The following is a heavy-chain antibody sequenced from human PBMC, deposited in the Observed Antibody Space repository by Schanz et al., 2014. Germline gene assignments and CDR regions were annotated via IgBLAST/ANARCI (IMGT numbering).Heavy chain of an antibody. CDR1: GFNFRNYA. V-gene: IGHV3-9*01. D-gene: IGHD2-2*01. J-gene: IGHJ1*01. CDR2: MSWNAGSL. Sequence: VQLVESGGGVVQPGRSLRLSCAASGFNFRNYAMHWVRQAPGKGLEWVSGMSWNAGSLGYGDSVKGRFTISRDNAKNSLYLQMNSLRAEDTALYYCARDTAQSCIGPSCFEYFQHWGQGALVDDSS. CDR3: ARDTAQSCIGPSCFEYFQH.